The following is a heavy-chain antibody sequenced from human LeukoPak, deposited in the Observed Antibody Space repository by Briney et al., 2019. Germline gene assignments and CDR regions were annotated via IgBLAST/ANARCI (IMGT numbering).Heavy chain of an antibody. J-gene: IGHJ4*02. CDR2: IKSKTDGGTT. Sequence: GGSLRLSCAASGFTLSNYWMSWVRQAPGKGLEWVGRIKSKTDGGTTDYAAPVKGRFTISRDDSKNTLYLQMNSLKTEDTAVYYCSTASSYYYDGSFDYWGQGTLATVSS. D-gene: IGHD3-22*01. V-gene: IGHV3-15*01. CDR1: GFTLSNYW. CDR3: STASSYYYDGSFDY.